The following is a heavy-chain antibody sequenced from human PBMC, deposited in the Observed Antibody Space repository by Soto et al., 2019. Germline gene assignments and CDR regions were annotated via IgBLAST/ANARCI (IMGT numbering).Heavy chain of an antibody. Sequence: QVQLVQSGAEVKKPGASVKVSCKASGYTFTIYGISWVRQAPGQGLEWMGWISAYNGNTNYAQKLQDRVTMTTVTYAGTDYTALGSLRCDVTAAYYCARPRCGYYGSGSYYRGNWFDLWGQGTQVTVSS. CDR1: GYTFTIYG. CDR3: ARPRCGYYGSGSYYRGNWFDL. CDR2: ISAYNGNT. V-gene: IGHV1-18*01. J-gene: IGHJ5*02. D-gene: IGHD3-10*01.